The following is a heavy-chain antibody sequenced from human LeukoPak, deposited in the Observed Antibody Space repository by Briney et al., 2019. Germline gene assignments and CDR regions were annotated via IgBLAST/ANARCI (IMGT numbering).Heavy chain of an antibody. D-gene: IGHD3-3*01. J-gene: IGHJ6*03. CDR2: IKQDGSEK. CDR3: ARVHLSWGDFWSGYYDYYYYYMDV. CDR1: GFTFTNYY. Sequence: GGSLRLSCAASGFTFTNYYMSWVRQTPGKGLEWVANIKQDGSEKYYVDSVKGRFTISRDNAKNSLYLQMNSLRAEDTAVYYCARVHLSWGDFWSGYYDYYYYYMDVWGKGTTVTVSS. V-gene: IGHV3-7*01.